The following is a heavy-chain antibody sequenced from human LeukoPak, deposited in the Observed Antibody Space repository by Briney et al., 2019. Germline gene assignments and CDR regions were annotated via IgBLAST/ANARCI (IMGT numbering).Heavy chain of an antibody. D-gene: IGHD3-22*01. V-gene: IGHV1-18*01. CDR3: ARGGGTSGYYRTPDY. Sequence: ASVKVSCKTSGYTVTTYGISWVRQAPGQGLEWMGWISGYNGNTNYAQKFLGRVSMTADTATSTAYMELRSLTSDDTAMYYCARGGGTSGYYRTPDYWGQGTLVTVSS. CDR2: ISGYNGNT. J-gene: IGHJ4*02. CDR1: GYTVTTYG.